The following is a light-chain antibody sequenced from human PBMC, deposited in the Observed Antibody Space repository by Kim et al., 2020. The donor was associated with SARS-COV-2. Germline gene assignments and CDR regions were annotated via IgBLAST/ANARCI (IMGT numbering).Light chain of an antibody. CDR2: GAS. CDR1: QSVSPF. J-gene: IGKJ1*01. CDR3: QQRSNWPWT. V-gene: IGKV3-11*01. Sequence: LSPGQSAPLSCRASQSVSPFFAWYQQKPGQAPRLVISGASSGATDIPDRFSGSGSETDFTLTISSLEAEDFAVYYCQQRSNWPWTFGPGTKVEIK.